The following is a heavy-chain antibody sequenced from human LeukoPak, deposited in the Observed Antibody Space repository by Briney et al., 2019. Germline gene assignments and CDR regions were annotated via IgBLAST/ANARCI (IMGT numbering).Heavy chain of an antibody. CDR2: INPNSGGT. Sequence: ASVEVSCKASGYTFTGYYMHWVRQAPGQGLEWMGWINPNSGGTNYAQKFQGRVTMTRDTSISTAYMELSRLRSDDTAVYYCARGGPYCSGGSCYPVRYGMDVWGQGTTVTVSS. CDR3: ARGGPYCSGGSCYPVRYGMDV. CDR1: GYTFTGYY. D-gene: IGHD2-15*01. V-gene: IGHV1-2*02. J-gene: IGHJ6*02.